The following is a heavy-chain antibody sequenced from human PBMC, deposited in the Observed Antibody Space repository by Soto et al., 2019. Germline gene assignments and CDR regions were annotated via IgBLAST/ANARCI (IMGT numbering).Heavy chain of an antibody. J-gene: IGHJ5*02. CDR2: ISAYNTNT. D-gene: IGHD2-2*02. CDR1: GYTLTSYG. V-gene: IGHV1-18*01. CDR3: ARDAVLGCSSASCYRGNWFDP. Sequence: QVQLVQSGAEVKMPGASVKVSCKASGYTLTSYGISWVRQAPGQGLEWMGWISAYNTNTHYAHKFQGRGTMTTDTSTSTADMELRGLRSDDTAVYYGARDAVLGCSSASCYRGNWFDPWGQGTLVTVSS.